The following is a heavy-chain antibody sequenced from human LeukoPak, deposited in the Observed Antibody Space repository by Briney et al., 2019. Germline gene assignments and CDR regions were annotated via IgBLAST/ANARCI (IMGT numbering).Heavy chain of an antibody. CDR1: GFTFSNYN. CDR3: AKASQRDSGSYFVMYYFDY. J-gene: IGHJ4*02. V-gene: IGHV3-48*04. D-gene: IGHD1-26*01. CDR2: ISSSSSTI. Sequence: PGGSLRLSCAASGFTFSNYNMNWVRQAPGKGLEWVSYISSSSSTIYYADSVKGRFTISRDNAKNSLYLQMNSLRAEDTAVYYCAKASQRDSGSYFVMYYFDYWGQGTLVTVSS.